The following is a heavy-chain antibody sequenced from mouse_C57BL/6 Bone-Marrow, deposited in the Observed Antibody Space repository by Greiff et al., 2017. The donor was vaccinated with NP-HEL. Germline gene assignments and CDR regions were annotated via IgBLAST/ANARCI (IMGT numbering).Heavy chain of an antibody. CDR2: IDPSDSYT. Sequence: QVQLQQPGAELVRPGTSVKLSCKASGYTFTSYWMHLVKQRPGQGLGWIGVIDPSDSYTNYNQKFKGNAPLTVDTSSSQAYMQLSSLTSEDSAVYYCARDGDGYYEGFAYWGQGTLVTVSA. J-gene: IGHJ3*01. CDR1: GYTFTSYW. D-gene: IGHD2-3*01. V-gene: IGHV1-59*01. CDR3: ARDGDGYYEGFAY.